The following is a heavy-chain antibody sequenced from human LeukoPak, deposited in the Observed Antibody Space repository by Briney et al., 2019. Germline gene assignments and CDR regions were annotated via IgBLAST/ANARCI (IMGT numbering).Heavy chain of an antibody. J-gene: IGHJ4*02. Sequence: GSLRLSCTASGLTFGDYAMSWFRQAPGKGLEGIGEINHSGSTNYNPSLKSRVTISVDTSKNQFSLKLSSVTAADTAVYYCARRPLLLWFGELSHFDYWGQGTLVTVSS. CDR1: GLTFGDYA. V-gene: IGHV4-34*01. CDR2: INHSGST. CDR3: ARRPLLLWFGELSHFDY. D-gene: IGHD3-10*01.